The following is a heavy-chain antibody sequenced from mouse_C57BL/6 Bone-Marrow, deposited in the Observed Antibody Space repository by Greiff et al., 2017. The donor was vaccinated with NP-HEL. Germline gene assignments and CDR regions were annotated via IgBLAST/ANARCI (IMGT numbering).Heavy chain of an antibody. J-gene: IGHJ2*01. CDR3: ASGPTGVDY. V-gene: IGHV1-81*01. Sequence: SGAELARPGASVKLSCKASGYTFTSYGISWVKQRTGQGLEWIGEIYPRSGNTYYNEKFKGKATLTADKSSSTAYMELRSLTSEDSAVYFCASGPTGVDYWGQGTTLTVSS. CDR1: GYTFTSYG. D-gene: IGHD4-1*01. CDR2: IYPRSGNT.